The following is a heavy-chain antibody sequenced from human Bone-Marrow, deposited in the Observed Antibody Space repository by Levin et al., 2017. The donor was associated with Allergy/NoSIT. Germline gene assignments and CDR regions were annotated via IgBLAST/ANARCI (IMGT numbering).Heavy chain of an antibody. Sequence: GGSLRLSCAASGFTFTTYWMTWVRQAPGKGLEWVANIKQDGSEKYYVDSVKGRFTISRDNAKNSLYLQMNSPRAEDTAVYYCVRDGSGRGWDFDYWGQGTLVTVSS. J-gene: IGHJ4*02. CDR1: GFTFTTYW. CDR3: VRDGSGRGWDFDY. CDR2: IKQDGSEK. V-gene: IGHV3-7*04. D-gene: IGHD3-10*01.